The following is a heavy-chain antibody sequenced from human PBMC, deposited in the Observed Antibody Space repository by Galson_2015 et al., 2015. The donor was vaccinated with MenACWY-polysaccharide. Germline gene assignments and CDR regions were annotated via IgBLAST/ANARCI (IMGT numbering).Heavy chain of an antibody. Sequence: SLRLSCAASGFTLSTYWMNWVRQAPGRGLEWVSAITGSGGNTFYADSVKGRFTISRDNAKNTLYLQMNSLRAEDTAVYYCATDKGDALDYWGQGTLVTVSS. J-gene: IGHJ4*02. CDR3: ATDKGDALDY. V-gene: IGHV3-23*01. CDR2: ITGSGGNT. CDR1: GFTLSTYW.